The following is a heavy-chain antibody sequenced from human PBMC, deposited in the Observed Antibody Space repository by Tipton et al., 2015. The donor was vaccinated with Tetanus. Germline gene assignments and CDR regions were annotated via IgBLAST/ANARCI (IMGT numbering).Heavy chain of an antibody. Sequence: QLVQSGAEVKKPGASVKVSCKASGYTFTSYGISWVRQAPGQGLEWMGWISAYNGNTNYAQKLQGRVTMTTDTSTSTAYMELRSLRPGDAAVYSCARGLHGSGWYPAGWFDPWGQGTLVTVSS. J-gene: IGHJ5*02. V-gene: IGHV1-18*04. D-gene: IGHD6-19*01. CDR3: ARGLHGSGWYPAGWFDP. CDR1: GYTFTSYG. CDR2: ISAYNGNT.